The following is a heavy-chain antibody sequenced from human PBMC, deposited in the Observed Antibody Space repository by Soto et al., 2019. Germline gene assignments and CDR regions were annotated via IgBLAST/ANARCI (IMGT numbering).Heavy chain of an antibody. CDR1: GFTFSSYA. D-gene: IGHD6-13*01. J-gene: IGHJ5*02. V-gene: IGHV3-23*01. CDR2: ISGSGGST. Sequence: EVQLLESGGGLVQPGGSLRLSWAASGFTFSSYAMSWVRQAPGKGLEWDSAISGSGGSTYYADSVKGRFTISRDNSKNTLYLQMNSLRAEDTAVYYCAKDGPLEQQPFPWGQGTLVTVSS. CDR3: AKDGPLEQQPFP.